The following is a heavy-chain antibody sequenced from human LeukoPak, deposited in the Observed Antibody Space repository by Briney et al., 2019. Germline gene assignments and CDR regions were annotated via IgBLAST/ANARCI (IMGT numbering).Heavy chain of an antibody. CDR1: GGSISSSSYY. V-gene: IGHV4-39*01. CDR2: IYYSGST. Sequence: PSEALSLTCTVSGGSISSSSYYWGWIRQPPGKGLEWIGSIYYSGSTYYNPSLKSRVTISVDTSKNQFSLKLSSVTAADTAVYYCARLPSTLNVLRYFDWLGAGDAFDIWGQGTMVTVSS. CDR3: ARLPSTLNVLRYFDWLGAGDAFDI. D-gene: IGHD3-9*01. J-gene: IGHJ3*02.